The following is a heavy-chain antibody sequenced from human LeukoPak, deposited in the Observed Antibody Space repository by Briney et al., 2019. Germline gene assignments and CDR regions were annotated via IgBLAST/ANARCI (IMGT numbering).Heavy chain of an antibody. CDR3: ARDGAVLRYFDWLPPVGNFDY. D-gene: IGHD3-9*01. CDR2: ISSNGGST. V-gene: IGHV3-64*01. CDR1: GFTFSSYA. J-gene: IGHJ4*02. Sequence: GGSLRLSCAASGFTFSSYAMHWVRQAPGKGLEYVSAISSNGGSTYYANSVKGRFTISRDNSKNTLYLQMGSLRAEDTAVYYCARDGAVLRYFDWLPPVGNFDYWGQGTLVTVSS.